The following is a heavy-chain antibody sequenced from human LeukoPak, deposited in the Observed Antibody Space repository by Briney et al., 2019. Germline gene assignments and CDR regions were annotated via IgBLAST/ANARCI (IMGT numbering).Heavy chain of an antibody. J-gene: IGHJ4*02. D-gene: IGHD6-19*01. CDR3: ARDDSNGVDY. V-gene: IGHV3-74*01. CDR2: ISSDGTST. CDR1: GFTFSYYW. Sequence: GGSLRLSCAASGFTFSYYWMVWVRQAPGKGLVSVSRISSDGTSTTYADPVKGRFTVSRDNAKNTLYLQMNSLRADDTAVYYCARDDSNGVDYWGQGTLVTVSS.